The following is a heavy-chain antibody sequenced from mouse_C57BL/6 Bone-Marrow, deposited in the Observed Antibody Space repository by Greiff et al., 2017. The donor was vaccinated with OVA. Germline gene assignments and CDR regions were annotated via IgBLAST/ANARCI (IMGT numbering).Heavy chain of an antibody. CDR1: GFTFSDYY. V-gene: IGHV5-12*01. CDR2: ISNGGGST. CDR3: ERHPWYFDV. J-gene: IGHJ1*03. Sequence: EVMLVESGGDLVKPGGSLKLSCAASGFTFSDYYMYWVRQTPEKRLEWVAYISNGGGSTFYPDTVKGRFTISRDNAKNTRYLQMSRLKSEDTAMYYCERHPWYFDVWGTGTTVTVSS.